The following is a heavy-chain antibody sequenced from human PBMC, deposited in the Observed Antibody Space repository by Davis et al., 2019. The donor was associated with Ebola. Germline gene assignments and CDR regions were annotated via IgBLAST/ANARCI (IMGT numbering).Heavy chain of an antibody. J-gene: IGHJ4*02. D-gene: IGHD1-26*01. V-gene: IGHV3-74*01. CDR3: AKGTYSSY. CDR2: INGDGNTI. CDR1: GSTFSSYW. Sequence: HTGGSLRLSCAASGSTFSSYWMHWVRQAPGKGLVWVSRINGDGNTIGYADSVKGRFTISRDNSKNTLYLQMNSLRAEDTAVYYCAKGTYSSYWGQGTLVTVSS.